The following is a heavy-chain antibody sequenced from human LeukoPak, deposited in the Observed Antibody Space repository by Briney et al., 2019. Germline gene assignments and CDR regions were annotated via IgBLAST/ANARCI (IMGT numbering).Heavy chain of an antibody. CDR1: GFTFNTFW. D-gene: IGHD6-13*01. CDR2: IREDGTKK. Sequence: GGSLRLSCAASGFTFNTFWMSWVRQTPGKGLEWVANIREDGTKKYYVDSVKGRFTISRDNAENSLYLQMNSLRAEDTAVYYCARDAAGYDPWGQGTLVTVSS. V-gene: IGHV3-7*01. J-gene: IGHJ5*02. CDR3: ARDAAGYDP.